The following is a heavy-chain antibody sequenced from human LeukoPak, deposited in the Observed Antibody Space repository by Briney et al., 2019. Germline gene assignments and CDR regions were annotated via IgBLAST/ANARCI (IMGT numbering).Heavy chain of an antibody. CDR3: ARGVVPAAFFHFDY. D-gene: IGHD2-2*01. V-gene: IGHV1-2*02. CDR1: EYTFTGYY. Sequence: GASVKVSCKASEYTFTGYYMHWVRQAPGQGLEWMGWINPNSGGTNYAQKFQGRVTMTRDTSISTAYMELSRLRSDDTAVYYCARGVVPAAFFHFDYWGQGTLVTVSS. CDR2: INPNSGGT. J-gene: IGHJ4*02.